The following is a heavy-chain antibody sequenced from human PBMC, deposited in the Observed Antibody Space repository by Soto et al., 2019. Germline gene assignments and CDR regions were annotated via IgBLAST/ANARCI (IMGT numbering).Heavy chain of an antibody. CDR3: ARQRPRPGIAAAGSTPFDY. J-gene: IGHJ4*02. CDR1: GGSISSSSYY. D-gene: IGHD6-13*01. Sequence: SETLSLTCTVSGGSISSSSYYWGWIRQPPGKGLEWIGSIYYSGSTYYNPSLKSRVTISVDTSKNQFSLKLSSVTAADTAVYYCARQRPRPGIAAAGSTPFDYWGQGTLVT. CDR2: IYYSGST. V-gene: IGHV4-39*01.